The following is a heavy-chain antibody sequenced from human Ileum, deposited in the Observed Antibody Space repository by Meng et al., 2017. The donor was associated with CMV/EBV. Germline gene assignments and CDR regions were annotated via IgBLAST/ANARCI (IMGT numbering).Heavy chain of an antibody. V-gene: IGHV1-2*02. CDR2: INPNSGGT. CDR1: GYTFTGYY. CDR3: ARDCKAYYDFWSGQGGMDV. J-gene: IGHJ6*02. Sequence: ASVKVSCKASGYTFTGYYMHWVRQAPGQGLEWMGWINPNSGGTNYAQKFQGRVTMTRDTSISTAYMELSRLRSDDTAVYYCARDCKAYYDFWSGQGGMDVWGQGTTVTGSS. D-gene: IGHD3-3*01.